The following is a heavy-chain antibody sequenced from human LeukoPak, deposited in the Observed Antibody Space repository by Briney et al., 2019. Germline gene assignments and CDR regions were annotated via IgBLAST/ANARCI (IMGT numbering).Heavy chain of an antibody. J-gene: IGHJ5*02. V-gene: IGHV1-2*02. D-gene: IGHD6-13*01. CDR2: INPNSGGT. CDR1: GYTFTGYY. CDR3: ARPRRSSSWYATNWFDP. Sequence: GASVKVSCKASGYTFTGYYMHWVRQAPGQGLEWMGWINPNSGGTNYAQKFQGRVTMTRDTFISTAYMELSRLRSDDTAVYYCARPRRSSSWYATNWFDPWGQGTLVTVSS.